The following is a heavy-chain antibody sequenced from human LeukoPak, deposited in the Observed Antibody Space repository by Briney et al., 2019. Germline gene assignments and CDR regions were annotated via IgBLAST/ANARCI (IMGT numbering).Heavy chain of an antibody. D-gene: IGHD3-10*01. CDR1: GYTFTSYD. CDR2: MNPNSGNT. CDR3: ARVPVLLWFGDRRNWFDP. J-gene: IGHJ5*02. Sequence: ASVKVSCKASGYTFTSYDINWVRQATGQGLEWMGWMNPNSGNTGYAQKFQGRVTMTRNTSISTAYMELSSLRSEDTAVYYCARVPVLLWFGDRRNWFDPWGQGTLVTVSS. V-gene: IGHV1-8*01.